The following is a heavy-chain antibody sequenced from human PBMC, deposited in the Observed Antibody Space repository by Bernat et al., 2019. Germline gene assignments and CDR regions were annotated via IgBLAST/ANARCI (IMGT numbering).Heavy chain of an antibody. V-gene: IGHV4-59*08. CDR3: ARHYKEIGDIPYFGY. CDR2: IYYSGST. J-gene: IGHJ4*02. CDR1: GGSISSYY. D-gene: IGHD2-21*01. Sequence: QVQLQESGPGLVKPSETLSLTCTVSGGSISSYYWSWIRQPPGKGLEWIGYIYYSGSTNYNPSLKSRVTISVDTSKNQFSLKLSSVTAADTAVYYCARHYKEIGDIPYFGYWGQGTLVTVSS.